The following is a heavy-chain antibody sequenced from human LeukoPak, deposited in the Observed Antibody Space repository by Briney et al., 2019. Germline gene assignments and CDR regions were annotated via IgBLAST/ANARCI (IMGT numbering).Heavy chain of an antibody. Sequence: KPSETLSLTCTVSGGSIRGYYWSWIRQPPGKGLEWIGYIYYSGSTNYNPSLKSRVTISVDTSKNQFSLKLNSVTAADTAVYYCARHYDSSGYWYYFDYWGQGTLVTVSS. CDR2: IYYSGST. V-gene: IGHV4-59*08. D-gene: IGHD3-22*01. CDR3: ARHYDSSGYWYYFDY. CDR1: GGSIRGYY. J-gene: IGHJ4*02.